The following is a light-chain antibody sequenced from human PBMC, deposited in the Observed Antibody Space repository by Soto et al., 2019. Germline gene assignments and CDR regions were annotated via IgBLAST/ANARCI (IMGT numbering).Light chain of an antibody. CDR2: AAS. CDR3: QQVRSYPST. Sequence: DIHLTQSPSFLSASVGDRVTITCRASQDISSYLAWYQQKPGKAPNLLIYAASTLQSGVPSRFSASGVGTDFTLTISSLQAEDFATYYCQQVRSYPSTFGGGTKVDIK. CDR1: QDISSY. J-gene: IGKJ4*01. V-gene: IGKV1-9*01.